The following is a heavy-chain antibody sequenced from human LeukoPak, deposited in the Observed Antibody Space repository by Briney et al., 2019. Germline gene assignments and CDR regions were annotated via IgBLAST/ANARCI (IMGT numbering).Heavy chain of an antibody. Sequence: PGGSLRFSCAASGFTFSSYGMHWVRQAPGKGLEWVAFIRYDGSNKYYADSVKGRFTISRDNSKNTLYLQMNSLRAEDTAVYYCASEVGATGDYWGQGTLVTVSS. J-gene: IGHJ4*02. CDR1: GFTFSSYG. V-gene: IGHV3-30*02. CDR3: ASEVGATGDY. D-gene: IGHD1-26*01. CDR2: IRYDGSNK.